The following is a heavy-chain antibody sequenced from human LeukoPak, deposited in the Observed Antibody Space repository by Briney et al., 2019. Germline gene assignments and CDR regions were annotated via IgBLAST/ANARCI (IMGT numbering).Heavy chain of an antibody. CDR2: ISAYNGNT. CDR3: ARGGVPPFNYYDSSGYYYGIPYFDY. V-gene: IGHV1-18*01. Sequence: ASVKVSCKASGYTFTSYGISWVRQAPGQGLEWMGWISAYNGNTNYAQKLQGRVTMTTDTSTSTAYMELRSLRSDDTAVYYCARGGVPPFNYYDSSGYYYGIPYFDYWGQGTLVTVSS. D-gene: IGHD3-22*01. CDR1: GYTFTSYG. J-gene: IGHJ4*02.